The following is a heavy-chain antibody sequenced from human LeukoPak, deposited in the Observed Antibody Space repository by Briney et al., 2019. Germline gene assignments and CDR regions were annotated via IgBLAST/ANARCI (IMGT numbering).Heavy chain of an antibody. CDR3: ARGRGYSGYEAFDI. Sequence: SETLSLTCTVSGGSISSYYWSWIRQPPGKGLEWIGYIYYSGSTNYNPSLKSRVTISVDTSKNQFSLKLSSVTAADTAVYYCARGRGYSGYEAFDIWGQGTMVTVSS. D-gene: IGHD5-12*01. V-gene: IGHV4-59*12. CDR1: GGSISSYY. CDR2: IYYSGST. J-gene: IGHJ3*02.